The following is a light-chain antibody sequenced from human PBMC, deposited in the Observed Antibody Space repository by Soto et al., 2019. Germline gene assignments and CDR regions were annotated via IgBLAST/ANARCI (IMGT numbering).Light chain of an antibody. J-gene: IGLJ3*02. V-gene: IGLV8-61*01. CDR3: VPYMGSGIWV. Sequence: QTVVTQEPSFSVSPGGTVTLTCGLSSGSVSTSYYPSWYQQTPGQAPRTLIYSTNTRSSGVPDRFSGSILGNKAALTITGAQADDESDYSCVPYMGSGIWVFGGGTKLTV. CDR2: STN. CDR1: SGSVSTSYY.